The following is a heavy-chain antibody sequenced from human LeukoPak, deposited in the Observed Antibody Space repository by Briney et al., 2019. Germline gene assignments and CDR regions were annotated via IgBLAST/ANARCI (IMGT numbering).Heavy chain of an antibody. CDR3: ARSTLGFGAYYYMDV. V-gene: IGHV3-21*01. Sequence: GGSLRLSCAASGFTFSSYSMNWVRQAPGKGLEWVSSISSSSSYIYYADSVKGRFTISRDNAKNSLYLQMNSLRAEDTAVYYCARSTLGFGAYYYMDVWGKGTTVTVSS. CDR2: ISSSSSYI. CDR1: GFTFSSYS. D-gene: IGHD3-10*01. J-gene: IGHJ6*03.